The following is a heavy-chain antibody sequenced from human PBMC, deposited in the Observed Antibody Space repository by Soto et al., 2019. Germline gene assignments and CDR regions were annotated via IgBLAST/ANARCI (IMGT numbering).Heavy chain of an antibody. CDR1: GYSFTSYW. J-gene: IGHJ4*02. CDR2: IYPGDSDT. Sequence: GESLKISCKGSGYSFTSYWIGWVRQMPGKGLEWMGIIYPGDSDTRYSPSFQGQVTISADKSISTAYLQWSSLKASDTAMYYCARLINYDILTGTFDYWGQGTLVTVSS. CDR3: ARLINYDILTGTFDY. V-gene: IGHV5-51*01. D-gene: IGHD3-9*01.